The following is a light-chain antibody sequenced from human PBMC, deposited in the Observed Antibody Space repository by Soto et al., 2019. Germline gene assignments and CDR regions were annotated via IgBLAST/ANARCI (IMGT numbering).Light chain of an antibody. V-gene: IGKV3-20*01. Sequence: VLTQSPGTLSFPPGESATPSCRASQTVSITYLTWYQQKPGQAPRLIIFGASKRATGIPDRFSGSGSGRDFTLTISGLEPEDFAVYYCQQYGSSPIISFGQGTRLDIK. CDR1: QTVSITY. J-gene: IGKJ5*01. CDR2: GAS. CDR3: QQYGSSPIIS.